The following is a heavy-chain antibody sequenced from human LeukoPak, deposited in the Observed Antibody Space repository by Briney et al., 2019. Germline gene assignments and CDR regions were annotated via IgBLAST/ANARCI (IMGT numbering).Heavy chain of an antibody. J-gene: IGHJ1*01. D-gene: IGHD6-13*01. Sequence: SETLSLTCAVYGGSFSGYYWSWIRQPPGKGLEWIGEINHSGSTNYNPSLKSRVIISVDTSKNQFSLKLSSVTAADTAVYYCARAGYSSSWYNAEYFQHWGQGTLVTVSS. V-gene: IGHV4-34*01. CDR3: ARAGYSSSWYNAEYFQH. CDR1: GGSFSGYY. CDR2: INHSGST.